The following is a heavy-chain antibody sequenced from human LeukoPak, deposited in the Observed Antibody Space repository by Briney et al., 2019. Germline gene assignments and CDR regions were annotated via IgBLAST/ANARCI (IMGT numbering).Heavy chain of an antibody. CDR3: ARSYYDSSGFDS. D-gene: IGHD3-22*01. CDR2: ISYDGSNK. CDR1: GFTFSSYG. V-gene: IGHV3-30*03. J-gene: IGHJ4*02. Sequence: GGSLRLSCAASGFTFSSYGMHWVRQAPGKGLEWVAVISYDGSNKYYADSVKGRFTISRDNSKNTLYLQMNSLRAEDTAVYYCARSYYDSSGFDSWGQGTLVTVSS.